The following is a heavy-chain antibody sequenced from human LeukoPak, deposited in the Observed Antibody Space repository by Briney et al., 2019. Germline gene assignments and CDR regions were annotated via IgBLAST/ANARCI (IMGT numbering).Heavy chain of an antibody. J-gene: IGHJ4*02. CDR3: ARVASYDFWSGYLSFFDY. CDR2: IYYSGST. D-gene: IGHD3-3*01. CDR1: GGSISSGGYY. Sequence: SQTLSLTCTVSGGSISSGGYYWSWIRQHPGKGLEWIGYIYYSGSTNYNPSLKSRVTISVDTSKNQFSLKLSSVTAADTAVYYCARVASYDFWSGYLSFFDYWGQGTLVTVSS. V-gene: IGHV4-61*08.